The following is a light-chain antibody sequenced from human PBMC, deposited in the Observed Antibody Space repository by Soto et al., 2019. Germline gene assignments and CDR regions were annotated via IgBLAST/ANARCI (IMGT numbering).Light chain of an antibody. J-gene: IGLJ1*01. CDR3: SSYAGNNIFYV. V-gene: IGLV2-8*01. CDR1: SNDVGGYNL. CDR2: EVS. Sequence: QSALAQPPSASGSPGQSVTISCAGTSNDVGGYNLVSWYQQHPGKAPKLMIFEVSKRPSGVPDRFSGSKSGNTASLTVSGLQAEDEADYYCSSYAGNNIFYVFGTGTKLTVL.